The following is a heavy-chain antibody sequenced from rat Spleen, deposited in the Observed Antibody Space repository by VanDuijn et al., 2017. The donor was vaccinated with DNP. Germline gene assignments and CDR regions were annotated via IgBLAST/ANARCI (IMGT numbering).Heavy chain of an antibody. D-gene: IGHD1-4*01. V-gene: IGHV2-63*01. CDR3: ARDLPGYNVDY. J-gene: IGHJ2*01. CDR1: GFSLTSYS. CDR2: MWYDGDT. Sequence: QVQLKESGPGLVQPSQTLSLTCTVSGFSLTSYSISWVRQPSGQGPEWMGRMWYDGDTSYNSPLKSRLSISRDTSKSQVFLKRNSLKTEDTATYYCARDLPGYNVDYWGQGVMVTVSS.